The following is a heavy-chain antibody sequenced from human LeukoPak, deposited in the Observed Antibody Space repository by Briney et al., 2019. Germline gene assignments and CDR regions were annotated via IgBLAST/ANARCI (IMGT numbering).Heavy chain of an antibody. CDR2: IYSGGST. CDR1: GFTVSSNY. J-gene: IGHJ6*02. V-gene: IGHV3-53*01. Sequence: PGGSLRLSCAASGFTVSSNYMSWVRQAPGKGLEWVSLIYSGGSTYYADSVKGRFTISRDNSKNTLYLQMNSLRAEDTAVYYCARSNWNDAGGMDVWGQGTTVTVSS. D-gene: IGHD1-1*01. CDR3: ARSNWNDAGGMDV.